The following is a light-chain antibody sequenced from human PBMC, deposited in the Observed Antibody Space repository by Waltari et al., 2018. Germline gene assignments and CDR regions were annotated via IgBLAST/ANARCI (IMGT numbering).Light chain of an antibody. J-gene: IGKJ1*01. CDR3: QYYGSAPRT. V-gene: IGKV3-20*01. Sequence: EIVLTQSPGTLSLSPGERATLSYRASQKITSSYIAWYQHKAGQAPRLLIYTASYRATGIPDRFSGSGSGTDFILTISRLEPEDFAVYYCQYYGSAPRTFGQGTKVEIK. CDR2: TAS. CDR1: QKITSSY.